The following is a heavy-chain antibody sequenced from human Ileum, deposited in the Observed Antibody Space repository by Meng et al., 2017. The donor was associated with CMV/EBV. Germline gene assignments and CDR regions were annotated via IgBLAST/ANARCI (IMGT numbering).Heavy chain of an antibody. CDR2: ISWNSGSI. D-gene: IGHD6-6*01. V-gene: IGHV3-9*01. CDR1: GFTFDDYA. J-gene: IGHJ4*02. CDR3: AKDRVDSSSSHFDY. Sequence: SWAASGFTFDDYAMHWVRQAPGKGLEWVSGISWNSGSIGYADSVKGRFTISRDNAKNSLYLQMNSLRAEDTALYYCAKDRVDSSSSHFDYWGQGTLVTVSS.